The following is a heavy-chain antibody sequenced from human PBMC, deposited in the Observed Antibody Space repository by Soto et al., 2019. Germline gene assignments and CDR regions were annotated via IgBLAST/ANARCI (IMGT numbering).Heavy chain of an antibody. CDR1: GGSISSGGYY. Sequence: QVQLQESGPGLVKPSQTLSLTCTVSGGSISSGGYYWSWIRQHPGKGLEWIGYIYYSGSTYYNPSLESRXXIXVXXSKNQFSLKLSSVTAADTAVYYCAAMTTVTTSLGYWGQGTLVTVSS. D-gene: IGHD4-17*01. V-gene: IGHV4-31*03. CDR2: IYYSGST. J-gene: IGHJ4*02. CDR3: AAMTTVTTSLGY.